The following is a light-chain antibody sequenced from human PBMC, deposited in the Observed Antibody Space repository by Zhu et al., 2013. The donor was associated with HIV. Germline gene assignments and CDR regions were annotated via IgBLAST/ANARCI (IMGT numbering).Light chain of an antibody. V-gene: IGKV3D-7*01. Sequence: EIVLTQSPGTVSLSPGERATLSCRASQSVSSSYLAWYQQKPGQAPRLLMFDASKRATGVPARFSGSGSGTDFTLTISSLQSEILQLIYCQQYYTYPLTFGGGTKVEI. J-gene: IGKJ4*01. CDR1: QSVSSSY. CDR2: DAS. CDR3: QQYYTYPLT.